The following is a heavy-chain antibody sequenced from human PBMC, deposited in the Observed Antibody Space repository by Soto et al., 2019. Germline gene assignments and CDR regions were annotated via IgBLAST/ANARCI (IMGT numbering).Heavy chain of an antibody. CDR2: INHSGST. CDR1: GGSFSGYY. D-gene: IGHD2-2*01. CDR3: VRLVGNSWLDS. J-gene: IGHJ5*01. V-gene: IGHV4-34*01. Sequence: SQTLSLTCAVYGGSFSGYYWSWIRQPPGKGLEWIGEINHSGSTNYNPSLKSRVTISVDTSKNQFSLKLSSVTPDDTAVYYCVRLVGNSWLDSWGPGTLVTVSS.